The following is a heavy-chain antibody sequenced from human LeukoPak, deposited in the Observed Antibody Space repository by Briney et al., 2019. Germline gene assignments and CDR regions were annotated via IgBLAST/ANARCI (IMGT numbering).Heavy chain of an antibody. Sequence: SETLSLTCTVSGGSISSYYWSWIRQPPGKGLEWIGYIYYSGSTDYNPSLKSRVTISVDTSKNQFSLKLSSVTAADTAVYYCARGPVGSYYPGYWGQGTLVTVSS. CDR3: ARGPVGSYYPGY. CDR1: GGSISSYY. J-gene: IGHJ4*02. CDR2: IYYSGST. V-gene: IGHV4-59*01. D-gene: IGHD1-26*01.